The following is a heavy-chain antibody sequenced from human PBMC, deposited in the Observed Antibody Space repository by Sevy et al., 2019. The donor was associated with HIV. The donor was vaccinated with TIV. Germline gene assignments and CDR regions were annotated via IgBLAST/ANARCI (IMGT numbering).Heavy chain of an antibody. Sequence: GGSLRLSCAASGFTFSSYAMHWVRQAPGKGLEWVAVISYDGSNKYYADSVKGRFTISRDNSKNTLYLQMNSLRAEDTAVYYCAIDGGGGQWLVTDYYYYGMDVWGQGTTVTVSS. J-gene: IGHJ6*02. CDR2: ISYDGSNK. V-gene: IGHV3-30-3*01. D-gene: IGHD6-19*01. CDR3: AIDGGGGQWLVTDYYYYGMDV. CDR1: GFTFSSYA.